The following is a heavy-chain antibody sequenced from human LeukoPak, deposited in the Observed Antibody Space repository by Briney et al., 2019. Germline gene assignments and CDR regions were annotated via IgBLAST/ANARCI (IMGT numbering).Heavy chain of an antibody. J-gene: IGHJ6*02. V-gene: IGHV4-59*01. CDR3: AREVVGVSYYGMDV. D-gene: IGHD2-2*01. Sequence: SETLSLTCTVSGVSISSYYWSWIRQPPGKGLEWLGYIYYSGSTNYNPSLKSRVTISVDTSKNQFSLKLSSVTAADTAVYYCAREVVGVSYYGMDVWGQGTTVTVSS. CDR2: IYYSGST. CDR1: GVSISSYY.